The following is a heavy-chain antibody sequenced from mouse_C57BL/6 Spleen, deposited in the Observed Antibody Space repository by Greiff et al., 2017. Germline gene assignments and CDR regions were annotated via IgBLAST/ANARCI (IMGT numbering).Heavy chain of an antibody. CDR2: IWTGGGT. Sequence: VHLVESGPGLVAPSQSLSITCTVSGFSLTSYAISCVRQPPGKGLEWLGVIWTGGGTNYNSALKSRLSISKDNSKSQVFLKMNSLQTDDTARYYCARKRDDGYYPYYFDYWGQGTTRTVAS. V-gene: IGHV2-9-1*01. CDR1: GFSLTSYA. CDR3: ARKRDDGYYPYYFDY. J-gene: IGHJ2*01. D-gene: IGHD2-3*01.